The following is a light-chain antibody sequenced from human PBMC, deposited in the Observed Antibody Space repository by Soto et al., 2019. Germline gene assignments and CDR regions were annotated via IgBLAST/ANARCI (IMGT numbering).Light chain of an antibody. J-gene: IGKJ1*01. CDR2: AAS. V-gene: IGKV1-39*01. CDR3: QQTYITPPWT. CDR1: QSISRF. Sequence: DIQMTQSPSSLSASVGDRVTITCRASQSISRFLNWYQQKSGKPPQLLIYAASSLQSGVPSRFSGSGSGTDFTPTISSLQPEDFATYYCQQTYITPPWTFGQGSKVEIK.